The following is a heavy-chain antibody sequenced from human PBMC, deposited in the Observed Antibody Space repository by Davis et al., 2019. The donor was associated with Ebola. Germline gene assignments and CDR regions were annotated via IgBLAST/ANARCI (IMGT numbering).Heavy chain of an antibody. CDR2: INHSGST. V-gene: IGHV4-34*01. Sequence: MPGGSLRLSCAVYGGSFSGYYWSWIRQPPGKGLEWIGEINHSGSTNYNPSLKSRVTISVDTSKNQFSLKLSSVTAADTAVYYCARGVDYGERPPDYWGQGTLVTVSS. D-gene: IGHD4-17*01. J-gene: IGHJ4*02. CDR1: GGSFSGYY. CDR3: ARGVDYGERPPDY.